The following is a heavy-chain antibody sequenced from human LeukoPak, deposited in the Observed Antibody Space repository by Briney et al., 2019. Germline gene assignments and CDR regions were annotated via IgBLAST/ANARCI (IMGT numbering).Heavy chain of an antibody. D-gene: IGHD1-26*01. Sequence: SQTLSLTCTVSGGSISSGSYYWGWIRQPPGKGLEWTGSIYYSGSTYYNPSLKSRVTISVDTSKNQFSLKLSSVTAADTAVYYCARQSGSRGYWGQGTLVTVSS. CDR2: IYYSGST. CDR3: ARQSGSRGY. J-gene: IGHJ4*02. CDR1: GGSISSGSYY. V-gene: IGHV4-39*01.